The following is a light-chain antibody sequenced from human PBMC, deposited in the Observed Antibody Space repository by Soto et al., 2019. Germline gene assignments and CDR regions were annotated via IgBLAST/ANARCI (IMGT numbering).Light chain of an antibody. V-gene: IGKV1-9*01. J-gene: IGKJ5*01. CDR3: RQFFSNPIT. CDR2: AAS. Sequence: DIQLTQSPSFLSASVGDRVTITCRASQGIGNSLAWYQQKPGKAPKLLIYAASTLQSGVPSRFSGSGSGTEFTLIISSLQPEDYATFYCRQFFSNPITFGQGTRLDIK. CDR1: QGIGNS.